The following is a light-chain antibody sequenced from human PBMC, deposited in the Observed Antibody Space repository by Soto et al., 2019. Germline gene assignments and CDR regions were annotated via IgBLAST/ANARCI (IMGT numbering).Light chain of an antibody. Sequence: DIVMTQSPDSLAVSLGERATISCKSSQTISYTSINKTYLAWYQQRPGQPPKLLIYWASIRGSGVPDRLSGSGFGTDFTPTLSSLQTENVAVYYCQQYFSYPLTFGGGTKVDIK. V-gene: IGKV4-1*01. J-gene: IGKJ4*01. CDR3: QQYFSYPLT. CDR1: QTISYTSINKTY. CDR2: WAS.